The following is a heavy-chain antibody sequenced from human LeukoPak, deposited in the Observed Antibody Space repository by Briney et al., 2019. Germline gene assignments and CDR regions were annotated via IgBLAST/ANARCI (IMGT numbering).Heavy chain of an antibody. CDR1: GFTFSSYA. Sequence: GGSLRLSCVASGFTFSSYAMSWVRLVPGKGLEWVSAITGSGASTYYADSVKGRFTISRDNSKNTLFLQMNSLRAEDTAVYYCAKSHARIWNVYDCWGQGTLVTVSS. D-gene: IGHD1-1*01. J-gene: IGHJ4*02. CDR2: ITGSGAST. CDR3: AKSHARIWNVYDC. V-gene: IGHV3-23*01.